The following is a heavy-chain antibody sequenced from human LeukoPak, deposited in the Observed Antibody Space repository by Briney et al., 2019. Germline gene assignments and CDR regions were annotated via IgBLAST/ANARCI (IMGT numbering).Heavy chain of an antibody. V-gene: IGHV3-30-3*01. D-gene: IGHD5-18*01. J-gene: IGHJ4*02. CDR1: GFTFSSYA. CDR3: ARGRDVDTAY. Sequence: GRSLRLSCAASGFTFSSYAMHWVRRAPGKGLEWVAVISYDGSNKYYADSVKGRFTISRDNPKNTLYLQMNSLRAEDTAVYYCARGRDVDTAYWGQGTLVTVSS. CDR2: ISYDGSNK.